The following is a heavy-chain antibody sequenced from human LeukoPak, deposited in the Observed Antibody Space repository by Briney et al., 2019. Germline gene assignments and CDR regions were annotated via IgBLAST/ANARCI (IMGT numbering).Heavy chain of an antibody. J-gene: IGHJ4*02. Sequence: SETLSLTCTVSAGSISSSSYYWGWIRQPPGKGLEWIGSIYYSGSTYYNPSLKSRVTISVDTSKNQFSLKLSSVTAADTAVYYCASLPRIAARPRQIDYWGQGTLVTVSS. D-gene: IGHD6-6*01. CDR2: IYYSGST. CDR1: AGSISSSSYY. CDR3: ASLPRIAARPRQIDY. V-gene: IGHV4-39*01.